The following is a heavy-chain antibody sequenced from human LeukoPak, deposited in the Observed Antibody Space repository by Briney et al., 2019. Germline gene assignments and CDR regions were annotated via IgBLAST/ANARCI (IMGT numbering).Heavy chain of an antibody. D-gene: IGHD6-19*01. Sequence: PSETLSFTCAVYGGSFSGYYWSWIRQPPGKGLEWIGEINHSGSTNYNPSLKSRVTISVDTSKNQFSLKLSSVTAADTAVYYCARRIAVAARGPFDYWGQGTLVTVSS. CDR3: ARRIAVAARGPFDY. J-gene: IGHJ4*02. V-gene: IGHV4-34*01. CDR2: INHSGST. CDR1: GGSFSGYY.